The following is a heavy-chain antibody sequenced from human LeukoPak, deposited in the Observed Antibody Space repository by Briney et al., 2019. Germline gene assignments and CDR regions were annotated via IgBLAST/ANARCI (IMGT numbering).Heavy chain of an antibody. D-gene: IGHD3-22*01. V-gene: IGHV1-18*01. J-gene: IGHJ6*03. CDR2: ISAYNGNT. Sequence: ASVKVSCKASGYTFTIYGISWVRQAPGQGLEWMGWISAYNGNTNYAQKFQGRVTMTRDMSTSTVYMELSSLRSEDTAVYYCAKDFVFRGYNYYYYYYMDVWGKGTTVTVSS. CDR1: GYTFTIYG. CDR3: AKDFVFRGYNYYYYYYMDV.